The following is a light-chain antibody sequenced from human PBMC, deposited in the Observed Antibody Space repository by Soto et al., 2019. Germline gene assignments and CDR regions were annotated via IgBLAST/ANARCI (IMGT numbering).Light chain of an antibody. V-gene: IGKV3-15*01. Sequence: EIVMTQSPATLSVSPGEGATLSFRASQSVRTKLAWYQQKAGQAPRLLIYGASTRASGVSDRFSGSGSGTEYTLTISRLQSEDFAVYYCQQYDTWPSITFGQGTRLEI. CDR1: QSVRTK. CDR2: GAS. J-gene: IGKJ5*01. CDR3: QQYDTWPSIT.